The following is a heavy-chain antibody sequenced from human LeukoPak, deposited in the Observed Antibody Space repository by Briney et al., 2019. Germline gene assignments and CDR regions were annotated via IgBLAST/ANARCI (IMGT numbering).Heavy chain of an antibody. V-gene: IGHV4-4*07. Sequence: SETLSLTCTVSGGSISSYYWSWIRQPAGKGLEWIGRIYTSGSTNYNPSLKSRVTMSVDTSKNQFSLKLSSVTAADTAVYYCARDGATHYYYYYMDVWGKGTTVTISS. CDR1: GGSISSYY. CDR2: IYTSGST. D-gene: IGHD1-26*01. CDR3: ARDGATHYYYYYMDV. J-gene: IGHJ6*03.